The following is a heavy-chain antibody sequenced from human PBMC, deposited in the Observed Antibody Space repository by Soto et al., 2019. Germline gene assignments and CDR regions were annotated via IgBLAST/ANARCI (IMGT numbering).Heavy chain of an antibody. J-gene: IGHJ4*02. Sequence: PGGSLRLSCAASGFTFSSYDMHWVRQATGKGLEWVSAIGTAGDTYYPGSVKGRFTISRENAKNSLYLQMNSLRAEDTAVYYCARDLGHLYRGGIDSWGQGTLVTVSA. CDR3: ARDLGHLYRGGIDS. V-gene: IGHV3-13*01. CDR1: GFTFSSYD. D-gene: IGHD3-16*02. CDR2: IGTAGDT.